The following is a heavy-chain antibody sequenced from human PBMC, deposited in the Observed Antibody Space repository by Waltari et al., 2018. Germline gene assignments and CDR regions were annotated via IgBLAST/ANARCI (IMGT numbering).Heavy chain of an antibody. D-gene: IGHD5-12*01. CDR2: IYHSGST. CDR3: ARRIEWSYYFDY. J-gene: IGHJ4*02. CDR1: GYSISSGYY. Sequence: VQLQESGPGLVKPSETLSLTCAVSGYSISSGYYWGWIRQPPGKGLEWIGSIYHSGSTSYNPSLKSRVTISVETSKNQFSLKLSSVTAADTAVYYCARRIEWSYYFDYWGQGTLVTVSS. V-gene: IGHV4-38-2*01.